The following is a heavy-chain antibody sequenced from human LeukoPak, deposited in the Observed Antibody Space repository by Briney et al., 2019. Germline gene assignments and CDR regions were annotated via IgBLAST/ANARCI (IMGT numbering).Heavy chain of an antibody. CDR3: ARDLHDGSGSYYTGGY. J-gene: IGHJ4*02. V-gene: IGHV3-48*03. CDR2: ISSSGSTI. CDR1: GLTFSSYE. D-gene: IGHD3-10*01. Sequence: GGSLRLSCAASGLTFSSYEMNWVRQAPGKGREWVSYISSSGSTIYYADSVKGRFTISRDNAKNSLYLQMNSLRAEDTAVYYCARDLHDGSGSYYTGGYWGQGTLVTVSS.